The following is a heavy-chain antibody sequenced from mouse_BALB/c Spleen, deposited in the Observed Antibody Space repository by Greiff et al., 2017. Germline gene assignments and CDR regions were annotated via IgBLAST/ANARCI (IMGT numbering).Heavy chain of an antibody. D-gene: IGHD1-1*02. CDR3: ARDYGGAMDY. J-gene: IGHJ4*01. V-gene: IGHV3-2*02. CDR1: GYSITSDYA. Sequence: VQLKESGPGLVKPSQSLSLTCTVTGYSITSDYAWNWIRQFPGNKLEWMGYISYSGSTSYNPSLKSRISITRDTSKNQFFLQLNSVTTEDTATYYCARDYGGAMDYWGQGTSVTVSS. CDR2: ISYSGST.